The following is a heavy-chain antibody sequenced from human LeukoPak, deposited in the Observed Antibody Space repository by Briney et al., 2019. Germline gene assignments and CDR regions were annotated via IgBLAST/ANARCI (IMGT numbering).Heavy chain of an antibody. CDR3: ARRAGGSGRSWFDP. J-gene: IGHJ5*02. V-gene: IGHV4-34*01. Sequence: PSETLSLTCAVYGGSFSGYYWSWIRQPPGKGLEWIGEINHSGSTNYNPSLKSRVTISVDTSKNQFSLKLSSVTAADTAVYYCARRAGGSGRSWFDPWGQGTLVTVSS. CDR1: GGSFSGYY. D-gene: IGHD3-10*01. CDR2: INHSGST.